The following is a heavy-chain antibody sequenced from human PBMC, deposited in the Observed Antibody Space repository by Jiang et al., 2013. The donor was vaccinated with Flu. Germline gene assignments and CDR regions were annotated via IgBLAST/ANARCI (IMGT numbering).Heavy chain of an antibody. J-gene: IGHJ1*01. CDR3: AYYDSSGYYDYRRGYFQH. CDR2: IIPIFGTA. CDR1: GGTFSSYA. Sequence: CGAEVKKPGSSVKVSCKASGGTFSSYAISWVRQAPGQGLEWMGGIIPIFGTANYAQKFQGRVTITADKSTSTAYMELSSLRSEDTAVYYCAYYDSSGYYDYRRGYFQHWGQGTLVTVSS. D-gene: IGHD3-22*01. V-gene: IGHV1-69*06.